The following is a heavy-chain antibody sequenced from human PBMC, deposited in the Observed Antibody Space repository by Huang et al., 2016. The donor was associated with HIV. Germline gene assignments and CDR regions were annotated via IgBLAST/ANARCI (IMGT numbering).Heavy chain of an antibody. V-gene: IGHV4-59*11. CDR3: ARDRRHCSGGSCYYSDY. CDR1: GGSISSHS. CDR2: IYYSGGS. Sequence: QVQLQESGPGLVKPSETLSLTCSVSGGSISSHSWSWIRQPPGKGLEWIGSIYYSGGSNYSPSLKSRVFIAVDTSRNQFALKLSSVTAADTAVYYCARDRRHCSGGSCYYSDYWGHGTLVTVSS. D-gene: IGHD2-15*01. J-gene: IGHJ4*01.